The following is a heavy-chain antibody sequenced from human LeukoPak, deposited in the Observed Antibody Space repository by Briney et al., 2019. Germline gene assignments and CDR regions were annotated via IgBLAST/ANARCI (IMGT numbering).Heavy chain of an antibody. J-gene: IGHJ4*02. Sequence: ASVKVSCKASGYTFTGYYMHWVRQAPGQGLEWMGWINPNSGGTNYAQKFQGRVTMTRDTSISTAYMELSRLRSDDTAVYYCARASRTVVASFDYWGQGTLVTVSS. V-gene: IGHV1-2*02. CDR3: ARASRTVVASFDY. D-gene: IGHD2-15*01. CDR2: INPNSGGT. CDR1: GYTFTGYY.